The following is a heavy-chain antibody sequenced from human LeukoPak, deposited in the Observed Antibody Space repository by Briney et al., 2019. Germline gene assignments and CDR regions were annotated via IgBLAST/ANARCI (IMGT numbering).Heavy chain of an antibody. D-gene: IGHD5-12*01. CDR2: ISYDGSNK. CDR1: GFTFSSYA. CDR3: AREIVATIQGECYYYYGMDV. V-gene: IGHV3-30-3*01. J-gene: IGHJ6*02. Sequence: GRSLRLSCAASGFTFSSYAMHWVRQAPGKGLEWVAVISYDGSNKYYADSVKGRFTISRDNSKNTLYLQMNSLRAEDTAVYYCAREIVATIQGECYYYYGMDVWGQGTTVTVSS.